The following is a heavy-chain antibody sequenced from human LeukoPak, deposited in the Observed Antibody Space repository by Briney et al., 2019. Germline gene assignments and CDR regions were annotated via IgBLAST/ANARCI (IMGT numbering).Heavy chain of an antibody. Sequence: GGSLRLSCAASGFTFSSYGMHWVRQAPGKGLEWVAVISYDGSNKYYADSVKGRFTISRDNSKNTLYLQMNSLRAEDTAVYYCAKGYCSSTSCYTDDYWGQGTLVTVSS. CDR2: ISYDGSNK. D-gene: IGHD2-2*02. CDR1: GFTFSSYG. J-gene: IGHJ4*02. CDR3: AKGYCSSTSCYTDDY. V-gene: IGHV3-30*18.